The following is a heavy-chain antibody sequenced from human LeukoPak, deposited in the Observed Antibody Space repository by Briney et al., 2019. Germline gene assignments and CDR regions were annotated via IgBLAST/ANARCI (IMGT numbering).Heavy chain of an antibody. V-gene: IGHV4-4*07. J-gene: IGHJ4*02. D-gene: IGHD6-13*01. CDR1: GGSISSHY. CDR2: IYASGST. Sequence: SETLSLTCTVSGGSISSHYWSWIRQPAGKGLEWIGRIYASGSTNYNPSLKSRVTMSVDTSKNQFSLKLSSVTAADTAVYYCAREGKQQLVRGFDYWGQGTLVTVSS. CDR3: AREGKQQLVRGFDY.